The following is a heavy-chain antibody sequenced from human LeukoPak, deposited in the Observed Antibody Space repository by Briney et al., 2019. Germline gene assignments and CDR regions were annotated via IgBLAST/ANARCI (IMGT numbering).Heavy chain of an antibody. CDR1: GFTFSNYG. CDR3: ASSSGWLDY. Sequence: GGSLRLSCVASGFTFSNYGMNWVRQAPGKGLEWVSGIVGSGVTTYYADSVKGRFTISRDNAKNSLYLQMNSLRAEDTAVYYCASSSGWLDYWGQGTLVTVSS. D-gene: IGHD6-19*01. V-gene: IGHV3-23*01. J-gene: IGHJ4*02. CDR2: IVGSGVTT.